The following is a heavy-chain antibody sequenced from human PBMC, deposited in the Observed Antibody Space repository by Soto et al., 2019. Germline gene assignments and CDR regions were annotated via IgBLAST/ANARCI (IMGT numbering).Heavy chain of an antibody. Sequence: SVKVSCKASGFTFTSSAVQWVRQARGQRLEWIGWVVVGSGNTNYAQKFQERVTITRDMSTSTAYMELSSLRSEDTAVYYCAADRGPNYGMDAWGQGTTVTVSS. J-gene: IGHJ6*02. CDR2: VVVGSGNT. CDR3: AADRGPNYGMDA. V-gene: IGHV1-58*01. D-gene: IGHD3-10*01. CDR1: GFTFTSSA.